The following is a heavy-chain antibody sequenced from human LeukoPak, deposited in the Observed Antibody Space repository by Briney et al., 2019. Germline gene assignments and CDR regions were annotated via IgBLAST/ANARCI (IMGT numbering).Heavy chain of an antibody. Sequence: PGGSLRLSCAASRFTFSSYEMNWVRQAPGKGLEWVSYISSSGNTRYYADSVKGRFTISRDNAKNSLYLQMNSLRAEDRGVYYCARESREMATLIDYWGQGTLVTVSS. V-gene: IGHV3-48*03. D-gene: IGHD5-24*01. J-gene: IGHJ4*02. CDR2: ISSSGNTR. CDR1: RFTFSSYE. CDR3: ARESREMATLIDY.